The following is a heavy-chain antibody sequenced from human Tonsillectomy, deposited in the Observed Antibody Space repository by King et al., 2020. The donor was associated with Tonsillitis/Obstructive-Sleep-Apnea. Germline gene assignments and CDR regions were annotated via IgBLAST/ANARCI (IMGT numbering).Heavy chain of an antibody. CDR3: ARGRTYGGLLDF. CDR2: TYYSGSS. V-gene: IGHV4-59*01. D-gene: IGHD4-23*01. J-gene: IGHJ4*02. CDR1: GGSMSTFY. Sequence: PLQESGPSLVKPSETLSLKCTVSGGSMSTFYWSWIRQSPGKGLEWIGYTYYSGSSNYNPSLKSRLTISDDMSKNEFSLTLTSVTAADTAVYYCARGRTYGGLLDFWGQGALVTVSS.